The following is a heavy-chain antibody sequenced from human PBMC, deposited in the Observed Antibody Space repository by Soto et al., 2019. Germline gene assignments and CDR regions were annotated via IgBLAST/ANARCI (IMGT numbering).Heavy chain of an antibody. V-gene: IGHV1-18*01. D-gene: IGHD6-19*01. CDR1: GYTFSNYG. CDR2: ISGYNGNT. CDR3: SRFIMVGGWFDPNYNHGMDV. Sequence: QVQLVQSGAEVKKPGASVTVSCKTSGYTFSNYGINWVRQAPGQGLEWMGWISGYNGNTNYAQTVQGRVTMTTDTSAGTVYMELRSMKSDDTSISYCSRFIMVGGWFDPNYNHGMDVWGQGTTVTVSS. J-gene: IGHJ6*02.